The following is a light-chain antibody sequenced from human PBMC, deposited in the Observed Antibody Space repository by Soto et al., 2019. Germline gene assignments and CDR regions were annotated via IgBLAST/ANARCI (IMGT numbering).Light chain of an antibody. CDR1: QSVSSN. V-gene: IGKV3-15*01. CDR3: QQYNYWGT. J-gene: IGKJ1*01. CDR2: GAS. Sequence: EIVMTQSPATLSVSPGERATLSCRASQSVSSNLAWYQQKPGQAPKLLIYGASTRATGIPARFSGSGSGTEFTLTISSLQSEDFAIYYCQQYNYWGTFGHGTKVEIK.